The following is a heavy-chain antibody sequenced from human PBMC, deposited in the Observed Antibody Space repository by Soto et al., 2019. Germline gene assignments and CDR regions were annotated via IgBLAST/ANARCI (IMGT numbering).Heavy chain of an antibody. CDR2: IIPIFGTA. D-gene: IGHD3-10*01. J-gene: IGHJ6*02. Sequence: SVKVSCKASGGTFSSYAISWVRQAPGQGLEWMGGIIPIFGTANYAQKFQGRVTITADESTSTAYMELSSLRSEDTAVYYCARGTYYYVSGSLGEYSYCMDVCDHGTFVTIS. CDR3: ARGTYYYVSGSLGEYSYCMDV. V-gene: IGHV1-69*13. CDR1: GGTFSSYA.